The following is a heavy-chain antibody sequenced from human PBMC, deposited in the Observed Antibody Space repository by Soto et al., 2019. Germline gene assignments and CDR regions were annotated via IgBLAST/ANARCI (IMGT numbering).Heavy chain of an antibody. CDR2: ISDDGNNK. D-gene: IGHD3-10*01. Sequence: QVQLVESGGGVVQPGRSLRLSCAASGFIFGNYAVHWVRQAPGRGLEWLAVISDDGNNKYYADSVKGRFTISRDNSKNTLYLQMNSLRAEDTAVYFSGKVSGTLVRGILDSWGQGTLVTVSS. J-gene: IGHJ4*02. CDR1: GFIFGNYA. V-gene: IGHV3-30*04. CDR3: GKVSGTLVRGILDS.